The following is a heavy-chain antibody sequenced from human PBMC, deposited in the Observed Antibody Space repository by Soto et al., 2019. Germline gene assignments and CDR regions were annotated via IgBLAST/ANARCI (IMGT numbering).Heavy chain of an antibody. CDR1: GFTFGNYW. CDR3: ARAEVDY. V-gene: IGHV3-74*01. Sequence: GGSLRLPCAASGFTFGNYWMHWVRQAPGKGPEWVSRLTSDGRTPYYADSVKGRFTVSRDNAKNTLYLQMNSLRAEDTAVYYCARAEVDYWGPGTLVTVSS. J-gene: IGHJ4*02. CDR2: LTSDGRTP.